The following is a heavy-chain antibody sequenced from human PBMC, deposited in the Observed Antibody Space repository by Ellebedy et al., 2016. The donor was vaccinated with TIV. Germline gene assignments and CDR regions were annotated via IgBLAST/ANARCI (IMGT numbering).Heavy chain of an antibody. Sequence: GGSLRLSCVASGFTFADYWMSWVRQAPGKELEWVADIKEDGSEHSYVDSVKGRFTISRDNAKVSLYLQMDSLRVEDTAVYYCARKRTNWGYPQAPLDIWGQGTMVTVSS. CDR3: ARKRTNWGYPQAPLDI. CDR1: GFTFADYW. CDR2: IKEDGSEH. V-gene: IGHV3-7*01. J-gene: IGHJ3*02. D-gene: IGHD7-27*01.